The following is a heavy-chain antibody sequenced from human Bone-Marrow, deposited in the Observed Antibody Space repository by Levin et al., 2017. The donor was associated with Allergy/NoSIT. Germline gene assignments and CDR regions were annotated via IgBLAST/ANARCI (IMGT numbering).Heavy chain of an antibody. CDR3: AKRGYCSGGSCYSSPSSRFDL. V-gene: IGHV3-23*01. J-gene: IGHJ2*01. CDR2: MRGSGDST. Sequence: GESLKISCAASGFTFSTYGMSWVRQAPGKGLEGVSGMRGSGDSTNYADSVKGRFTMSRDNSKNTRYLQMNSLRAEDTAVYYCAKRGYCSGGSCYSSPSSRFDLWGRGTLVTVSS. CDR1: GFTFSTYG. D-gene: IGHD2-15*01.